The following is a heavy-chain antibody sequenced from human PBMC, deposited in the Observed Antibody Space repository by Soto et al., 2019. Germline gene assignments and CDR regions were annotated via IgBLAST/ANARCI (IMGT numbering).Heavy chain of an antibody. Sequence: PGGSLRLSWAASGLTVSSNYMSWVRQAPGKGLEWVSVIYSGGSTYYEDSVKGRFTISRDNSKNTLYLQMNSLRAEDTAVYYCARDYPDFWSGYISDRWGKGTLVTVSS. D-gene: IGHD3-3*01. CDR2: IYSGGST. J-gene: IGHJ4*02. CDR1: GLTVSSNY. CDR3: ARDYPDFWSGYISDR. V-gene: IGHV3-53*01.